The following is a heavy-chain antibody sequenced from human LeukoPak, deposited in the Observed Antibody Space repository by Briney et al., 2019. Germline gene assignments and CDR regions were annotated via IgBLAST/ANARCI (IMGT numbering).Heavy chain of an antibody. CDR3: ARNAGYGDLA. CDR1: GYTFTGYY. Sequence: ASVKVSCKASGYTFTGYYIHWVRQAPGQGLEWMGRIKPKSGDTKYTQGFQGRVTMTRDTSISTAYMELSGLRSDDTAVYYCARNAGYGDLAWGQGTLVTVS. D-gene: IGHD4-17*01. J-gene: IGHJ5*02. V-gene: IGHV1-2*06. CDR2: IKPKSGDT.